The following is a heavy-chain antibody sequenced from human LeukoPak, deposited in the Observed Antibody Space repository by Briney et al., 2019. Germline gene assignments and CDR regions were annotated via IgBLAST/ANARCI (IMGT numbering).Heavy chain of an antibody. J-gene: IGHJ4*02. CDR3: AKDRSGSYSDYFDN. V-gene: IGHV3-23*01. Sequence: PWGSLRLSCAASGFTFSSYAMSWVRQAPGKGLEWVSAISGSGGSTYYADSVKGRFTISRDNSKNTLFLLMNSLRAEDTAVYYRAKDRSGSYSDYFDNWGQGTLVTVSS. CDR1: GFTFSSYA. CDR2: ISGSGGST. D-gene: IGHD1-26*01.